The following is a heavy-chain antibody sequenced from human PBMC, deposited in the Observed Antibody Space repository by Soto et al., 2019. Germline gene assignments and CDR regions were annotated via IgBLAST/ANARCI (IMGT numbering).Heavy chain of an antibody. Sequence: SETLSLTCTVSGGSISSGGYYWSWIRQHPGKGLEWIGYIYYSGSTYYNPSLKSRVTISVDTSKNQFSLKLSSVTAADTAVYYCARDMYSSSWNYYYGMDVWGQGTTVTVSS. D-gene: IGHD6-13*01. CDR1: GGSISSGGYY. CDR3: ARDMYSSSWNYYYGMDV. V-gene: IGHV4-31*03. J-gene: IGHJ6*02. CDR2: IYYSGST.